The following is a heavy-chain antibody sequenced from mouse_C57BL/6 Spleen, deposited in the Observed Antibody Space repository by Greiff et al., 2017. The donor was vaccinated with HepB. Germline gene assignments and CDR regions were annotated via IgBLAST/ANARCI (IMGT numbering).Heavy chain of an antibody. CDR3: AREFYFDY. V-gene: IGHV14-2*01. CDR2: IDPEDGET. J-gene: IGHJ2*01. Sequence: EVQLQQSGAELVKPGASVKLSCTASGFNIKDYYMHWVKQRSEQGLEWIGRIDPEDGETKYAPKFQGKPTITADTSSNTAYLQLSSLTSEDTAVYYCAREFYFDYWGQGTTLTVSS. CDR1: GFNIKDYY.